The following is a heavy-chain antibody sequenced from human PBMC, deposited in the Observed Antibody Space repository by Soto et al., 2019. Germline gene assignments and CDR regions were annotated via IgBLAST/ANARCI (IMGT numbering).Heavy chain of an antibody. J-gene: IGHJ6*03. CDR1: GFTFSSYA. V-gene: IGHV3-23*01. CDR3: AKGASVAAAGTYHYYYYYMDV. D-gene: IGHD6-13*01. CDR2: ISGSGGST. Sequence: GGSLRLSCAASGFTFSSYAMSWVRQAPGKGLEWVSAISGSGGSTYYADYVKGRFTISRDNSKNTLYLQMNSLRAEDTAVYYCAKGASVAAAGTYHYYYYYMDVWGKGTTVTVSS.